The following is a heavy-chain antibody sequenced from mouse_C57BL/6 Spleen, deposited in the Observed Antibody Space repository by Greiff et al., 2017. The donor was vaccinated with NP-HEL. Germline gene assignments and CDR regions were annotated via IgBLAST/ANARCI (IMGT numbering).Heavy chain of an antibody. CDR2: IHPNSGST. V-gene: IGHV1-64*01. D-gene: IGHD2-5*01. J-gene: IGHJ4*01. Sequence: QVHVKQPGAELVKPGASVKLSCKASGYTFTSYWMHWVKQRPGQGLEWIGMIHPNSGSTNYNEKFKSKATLTVDQSSSTAYMQLSSLTSEDSAVYYCARNDDSNYVHYAMDYWGQGTSVTVSS. CDR3: ARNDDSNYVHYAMDY. CDR1: GYTFTSYW.